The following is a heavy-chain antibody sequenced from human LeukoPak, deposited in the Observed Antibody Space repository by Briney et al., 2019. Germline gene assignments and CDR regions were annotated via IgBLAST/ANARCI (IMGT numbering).Heavy chain of an antibody. CDR3: ATVRYYYDSSGRNTWYFDL. CDR1: GFTVSGNY. D-gene: IGHD3-22*01. V-gene: IGHV3-53*04. Sequence: GSLRLSCAASGFTVSGNYLSWVRQAAVRGLEWVSVLYSGGSTYYADSVKGRFAFTRHNSKNTLYLQMNSLRAEDTAVYYCATVRYYYDSSGRNTWYFDLWGRGTLVTVSS. J-gene: IGHJ2*01. CDR2: LYSGGST.